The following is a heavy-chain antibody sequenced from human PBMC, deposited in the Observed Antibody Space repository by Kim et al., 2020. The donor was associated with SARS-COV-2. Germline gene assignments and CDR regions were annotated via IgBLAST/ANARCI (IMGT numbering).Heavy chain of an antibody. J-gene: IGHJ4*02. V-gene: IGHV4-39*07. CDR3: ARDERWLQF. CDR2: IYYSGST. Sequence: SETLSLTCTVSGGSISSSSYYWGWIRQPPGKGLEWIGSIYYSGSTYYNPSLKSRVTISVDTSKNQFSLKLSSVTAADTAVYYCARDERWLQFWGQGTLVTVSS. CDR1: GGSISSSSYY. D-gene: IGHD5-12*01.